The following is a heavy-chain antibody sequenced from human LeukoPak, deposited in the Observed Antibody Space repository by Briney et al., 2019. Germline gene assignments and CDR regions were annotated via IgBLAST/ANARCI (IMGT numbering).Heavy chain of an antibody. D-gene: IGHD1-1*01. CDR1: GGSISSYY. CDR2: IYTSGST. CDR3: ARVNWALDWYFDL. Sequence: PSETPSLTCTVSGGSISSYYWSWVRQPAGKGLEWIGRIYTSGSTNYNPSLKSRVTMSVDTSKNQFSLKLSSVTAADTAVYYCARVNWALDWYFDLWGRGTLVTVSS. V-gene: IGHV4-4*07. J-gene: IGHJ2*01.